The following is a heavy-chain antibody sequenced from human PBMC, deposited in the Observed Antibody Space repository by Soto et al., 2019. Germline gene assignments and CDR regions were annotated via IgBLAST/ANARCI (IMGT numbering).Heavy chain of an antibody. CDR1: GGSISSGGYY. CDR2: IYYSGST. V-gene: IGHV4-31*03. CDR3: ARSVFP. J-gene: IGHJ5*02. Sequence: QVQLQESGPGLVKPSQTLSLTCTVSGGSISSGGYYWSWIRQHPGKGLEWIGYIYYSGSTYYNPSPXSXXTLSVDTSKNPFSLKLTSVTAADPAVYYCARSVFPWGQGTLVTVSS.